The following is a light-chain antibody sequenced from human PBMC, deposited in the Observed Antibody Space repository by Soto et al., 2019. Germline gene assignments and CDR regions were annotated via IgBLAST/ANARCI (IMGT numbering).Light chain of an antibody. CDR3: QQRSNWPPWT. CDR2: DAS. CDR1: QSVSSY. Sequence: EIVVTRSPATLSLSPVERATLSCRASQSVSSYLAWYQQKPGQAPRLLIYDASNRATGIPARFSGSGSGTDFTLTISSLEPEDFAVYYCQQRSNWPPWTFGQGTKVDIK. V-gene: IGKV3-11*01. J-gene: IGKJ1*01.